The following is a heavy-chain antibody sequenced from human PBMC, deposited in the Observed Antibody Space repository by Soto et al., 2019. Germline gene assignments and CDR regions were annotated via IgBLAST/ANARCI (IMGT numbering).Heavy chain of an antibody. D-gene: IGHD4-17*01. CDR3: AKLTTVTTSTDY. V-gene: IGHV3-23*01. CDR1: GFTVSSYA. J-gene: IGHJ4*02. Sequence: GGSLRLSCAASGFTVSSYAMSWVRQAPGKGLEWVSAISGSGGSTYYADSVKGRFTISRDNSKNTLYLQMNSLRAEDTAVYYCAKLTTVTTSTDYWGQGTPVTVSS. CDR2: ISGSGGST.